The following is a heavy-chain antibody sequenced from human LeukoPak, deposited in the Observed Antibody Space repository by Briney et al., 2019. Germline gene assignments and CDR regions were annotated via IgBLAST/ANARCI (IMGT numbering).Heavy chain of an antibody. CDR2: INSDGSWT. CDR3: VNFYETY. D-gene: IGHD2/OR15-2a*01. CDR1: GNYW. V-gene: IGHV3-74*01. J-gene: IGHJ4*02. Sequence: GGSLRLSCAASGNYWMHWVRQAPGKGLVWVSHINSDGSWTSYADSVKGRFTISKDNAKNTVYLQMNNLRVEDTAVYYCVNFYETYWGRGTLVTVSS.